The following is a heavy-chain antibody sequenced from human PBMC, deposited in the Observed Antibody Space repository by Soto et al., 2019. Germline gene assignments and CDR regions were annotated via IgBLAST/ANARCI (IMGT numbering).Heavy chain of an antibody. J-gene: IGHJ4*02. CDR1: GGSISSSSYY. V-gene: IGHV4-39*01. CDR3: ARHGNYGSSWTLDFDY. Sequence: PLETLSLTCTVSGGSISSSSYYWGWIRQPPGKGLEWIGSIYYSGSTYYNPSLKSRVTISVDTSKNQFSLKLSSMTAADTAVYYCARHGNYGSSWTLDFDYWGQGTLVTVSS. CDR2: IYYSGST. D-gene: IGHD6-13*01.